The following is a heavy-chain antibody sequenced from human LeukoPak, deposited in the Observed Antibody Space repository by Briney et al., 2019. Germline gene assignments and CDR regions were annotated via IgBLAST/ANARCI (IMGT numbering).Heavy chain of an antibody. V-gene: IGHV4-34*01. Sequence: SETLSLTCAVYGGSFSGNYWNWIRQPPGKGLEWIGEINHSGSTNYNPSLKSRVTISLDTSKNQFSLKLSSVTAADTAVYYCARAYGGNSQYFQHWGQGTLVTVSS. CDR2: INHSGST. CDR1: GGSFSGNY. CDR3: ARAYGGNSQYFQH. J-gene: IGHJ1*01. D-gene: IGHD4-23*01.